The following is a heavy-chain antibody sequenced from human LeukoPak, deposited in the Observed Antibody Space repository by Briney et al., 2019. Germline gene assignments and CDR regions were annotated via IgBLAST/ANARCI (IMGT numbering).Heavy chain of an antibody. CDR1: GGSFSGYY. J-gene: IGHJ4*02. Sequence: SETLSLTCAVYGGSFSGYYWSWIRQPPGKGLEWIGEINHSGSTNYNPSLKSRVTISVDTSKNQFSLKLSSVTAADTAVYYCARDQAIAVAIPGGYWGQGTLVTVSS. CDR2: INHSGST. D-gene: IGHD6-19*01. V-gene: IGHV4-34*01. CDR3: ARDQAIAVAIPGGY.